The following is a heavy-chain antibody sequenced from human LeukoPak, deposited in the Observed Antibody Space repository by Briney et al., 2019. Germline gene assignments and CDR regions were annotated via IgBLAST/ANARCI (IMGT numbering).Heavy chain of an antibody. CDR1: GGSFSGYY. CDR3: ARGGVPAASSHYYYGMDV. Sequence: PSETLSLTCAVYGGSFSGYYWSWIRQPPGKGLEWIGEINHSGSTNYNPSLKSRVTISVDTSKNQFSLKLSSVTAADTAVYYCARGGVPAASSHYYYGMDVWGQGTTVTVSS. D-gene: IGHD2-2*01. CDR2: INHSGST. V-gene: IGHV4-34*01. J-gene: IGHJ6*02.